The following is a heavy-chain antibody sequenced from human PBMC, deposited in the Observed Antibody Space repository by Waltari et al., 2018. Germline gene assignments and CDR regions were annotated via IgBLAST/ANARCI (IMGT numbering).Heavy chain of an antibody. Sequence: QVQLVQSGAEVKKPGASVKVSCKASGYTFTSYYMHWVRQAPGQGLEWMGIINPSGGSTSYAQKFQGRVTMTRDTSTSTVYMELSSLRSEDTAVYYCARDGDVRITMVRGVISDYWGQGTLVTVSS. CDR1: GYTFTSYY. V-gene: IGHV1-46*01. J-gene: IGHJ4*02. D-gene: IGHD3-10*01. CDR2: INPSGGST. CDR3: ARDGDVRITMVRGVISDY.